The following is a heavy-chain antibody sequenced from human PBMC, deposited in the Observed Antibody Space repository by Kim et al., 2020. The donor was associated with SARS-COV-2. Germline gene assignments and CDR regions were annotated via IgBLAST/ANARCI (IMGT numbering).Heavy chain of an antibody. V-gene: IGHV3-43*02. CDR1: GFTFDDYA. D-gene: IGHD6-13*01. CDR2: ISGDGGST. Sequence: GGSLRLSCAASGFTFDDYAMHWVRQAPGKGLEWVSLISGDGGSTYYADSVKGRFTISRDNSKNSLYLQMNSLRTEDTALYYCALIAALTDYWGQGTLVTVSS. J-gene: IGHJ4*02. CDR3: ALIAALTDY.